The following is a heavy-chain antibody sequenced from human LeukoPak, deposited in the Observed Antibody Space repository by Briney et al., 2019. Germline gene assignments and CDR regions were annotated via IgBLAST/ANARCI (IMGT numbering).Heavy chain of an antibody. J-gene: IGHJ6*03. CDR3: ARDQVVRGVIDYYYYMDV. V-gene: IGHV3-11*04. CDR2: ISSGGSTI. Sequence: PGGSLRLSCAASGFTFSDYYMSWIRQAPGKGREWVSYISSGGSTIYYADSVKVRFTISRDNAKNSLSLPMKSLRGEETAVYYCARDQVVRGVIDYYYYMDVWGKGTTVTVSS. CDR1: GFTFSDYY. D-gene: IGHD3-10*01.